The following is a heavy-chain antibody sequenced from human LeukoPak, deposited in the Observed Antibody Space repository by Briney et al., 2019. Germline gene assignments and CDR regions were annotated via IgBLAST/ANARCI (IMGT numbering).Heavy chain of an antibody. CDR3: ARNTKTSTNVDY. CDR1: GGSISSYY. CDR2: IYYSGST. Sequence: SETLSLTCTVSGGSISSYYWSWIRQPPGKGLEWSGYIYYSGSTNYNPSLKSRVTISVDTSKSQFSLKLSSVTAADTAVYYCARNTKTSTNVDYWGQGTLVTVSS. V-gene: IGHV4-59*08. J-gene: IGHJ4*02. D-gene: IGHD2-8*01.